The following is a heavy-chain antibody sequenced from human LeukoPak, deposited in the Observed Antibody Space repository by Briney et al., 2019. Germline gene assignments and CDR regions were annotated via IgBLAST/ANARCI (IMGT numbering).Heavy chain of an antibody. CDR2: IYYSGDT. V-gene: IGHV4-59*01. CDR3: ASGTYYYFDF. Sequence: PSETLSLTCTVSGGSISSYYWSWIRQPPGKGLEGIGYIYYSGDTNYNPSLKSRVTISVDTSKNQFSLKLNSATAADTAVYYCASGTYYYFDFWGQGALVTVST. D-gene: IGHD6-13*01. J-gene: IGHJ4*02. CDR1: GGSISSYY.